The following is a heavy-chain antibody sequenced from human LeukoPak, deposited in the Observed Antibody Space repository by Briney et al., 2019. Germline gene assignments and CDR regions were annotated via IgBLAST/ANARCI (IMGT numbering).Heavy chain of an antibody. CDR3: ARGMRKQRYYYYMDV. CDR1: GGSFSGYY. CDR2: INHSGST. J-gene: IGHJ6*03. D-gene: IGHD6-25*01. Sequence: PSETLSLTCAVYGGSFSGYYWSWIRQPPGKGLEWNGEINHSGSTNYNPSLKSRVTISVDTSKNQFSLKLSSVTAADTAVYYCARGMRKQRYYYYMDVWGKGTTVTVSS. V-gene: IGHV4-34*01.